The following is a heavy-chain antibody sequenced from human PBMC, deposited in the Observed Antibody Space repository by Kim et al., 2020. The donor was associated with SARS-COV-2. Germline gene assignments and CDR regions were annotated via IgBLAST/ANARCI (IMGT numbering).Heavy chain of an antibody. CDR2: IYYSGST. CDR1: GGSISSYY. J-gene: IGHJ4*02. Sequence: SETLSLTCTVSGGSISSYYWSWIRQPPGKGLEWIGYIYYSGSTNYNPSLKSRVTISVDTSKNQFSLKLSSVTAADTAVYYCARVSPPFVGSSGWLDYWGQGTLVTVSS. V-gene: IGHV4-59*13. D-gene: IGHD6-19*01. CDR3: ARVSPPFVGSSGWLDY.